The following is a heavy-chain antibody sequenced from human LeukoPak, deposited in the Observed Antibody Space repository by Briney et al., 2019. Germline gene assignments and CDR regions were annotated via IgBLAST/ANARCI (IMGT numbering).Heavy chain of an antibody. V-gene: IGHV3-23*01. J-gene: IGHJ6*02. D-gene: IGHD1-14*01. CDR1: GFTFSSYA. CDR3: AKDKWSGTWRRSYYYYYGMDV. Sequence: GGSLRLSCAASGFTFSSYAMSWVRQAPGKGLEWVSVISGSGGSTYYADSVKGRFTISRDNSKNTLCLQMNSLRAEDTAVYYCAKDKWSGTWRRSYYYYYGMDVWGQGTTVTVSS. CDR2: ISGSGGST.